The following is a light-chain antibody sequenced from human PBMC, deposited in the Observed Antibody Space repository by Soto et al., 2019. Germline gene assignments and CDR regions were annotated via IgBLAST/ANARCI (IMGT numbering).Light chain of an antibody. CDR1: QTISSW. J-gene: IGKJ1*01. Sequence: DIQMTQSPSTLSGSAGDRVTITCRASQTISSWLAWYQQKPGKAPKLLIYKASTLKSGGPSRFSGSGSGTEFPLPISSRQPDDFATYYCQHYNSYPEAFGQGTKVELK. CDR3: QHYNSYPEA. CDR2: KAS. V-gene: IGKV1-5*03.